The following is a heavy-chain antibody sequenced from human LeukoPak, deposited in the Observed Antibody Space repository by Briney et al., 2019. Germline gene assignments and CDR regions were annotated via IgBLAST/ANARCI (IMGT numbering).Heavy chain of an antibody. J-gene: IGHJ3*02. CDR3: ARYFDGSGSLDTFDI. V-gene: IGHV4-39*01. CDR2: IYYSGST. Sequence: PSETLSLTCTVSGGSISSSSYYWGWIRQPPGKGLEWIGSIYYSGSTYYNPSLKSRVTISVDTSKNQFSLKLSSVTAADTAVYYCARYFDGSGSLDTFDIWGLGTMVTVSS. CDR1: GGSISSSSYY. D-gene: IGHD3-10*01.